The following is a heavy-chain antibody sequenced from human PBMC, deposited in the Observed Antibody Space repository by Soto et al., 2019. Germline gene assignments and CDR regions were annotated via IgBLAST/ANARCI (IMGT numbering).Heavy chain of an antibody. Sequence: EVQLVESGGGLVKPGGSLRLSCAASGFTFNTYTINWVRQAPGKGLEWVSSISSRSVYIYYADSVKGRFTISRDDARNSLYLQMNSLRAEYTAVYYCAREEVSRPNTYHGLDVWGQGTTVTVSS. CDR3: AREEVSRPNTYHGLDV. CDR2: ISSRSVYI. J-gene: IGHJ6*02. CDR1: GFTFNTYT. V-gene: IGHV3-21*01.